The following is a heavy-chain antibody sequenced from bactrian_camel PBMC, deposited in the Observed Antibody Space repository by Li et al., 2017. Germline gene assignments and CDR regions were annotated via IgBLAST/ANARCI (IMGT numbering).Heavy chain of an antibody. CDR2: IYGGSGST. V-gene: IGHV3S1*01. D-gene: IGHD2*01. CDR3: AARGPYCYTKLSVRDLL. Sequence: HVQLVESGGGLVQPGGSLRLSCTASGFAFSLFWMYWVRQAPGKEREGVARIYGGSGSTYYADSVKGRFTISQDNAKDTLYLQMNSLKPEATAMYYRAARGPYCYTKLSVRDLLIGARGPRSPSP. J-gene: IGHJ4*01. CDR1: GFAFSLFW.